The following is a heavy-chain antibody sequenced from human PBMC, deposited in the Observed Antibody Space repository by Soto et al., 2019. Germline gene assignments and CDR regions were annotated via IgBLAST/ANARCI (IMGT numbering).Heavy chain of an antibody. CDR1: GFTFDDYA. Sequence: AGGSLRLSCAASGFTFDDYAMHWVRQAPGKGLEWVSGISWNSGSIGYADSVKGRFTISRDNAKNSLYLKMNSLRAEDTALYYCAKVTSSGWYVFDYWGQGTLVTVSS. CDR3: AKVTSSGWYVFDY. V-gene: IGHV3-9*01. D-gene: IGHD6-19*01. J-gene: IGHJ4*02. CDR2: ISWNSGSI.